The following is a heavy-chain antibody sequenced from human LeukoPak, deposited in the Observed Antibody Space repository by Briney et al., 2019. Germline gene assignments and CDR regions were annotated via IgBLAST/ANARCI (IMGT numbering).Heavy chain of an antibody. Sequence: PGGSLRLSCAASGFTFSSDSMNWVRQAPGKGLEWVSYISSSSSSIYYADSVKGRFTISRDNAKNSLYLQMNSLRDEDTALYYCAREMGTTSDYWGQGTLVTVSS. D-gene: IGHD1-7*01. J-gene: IGHJ4*02. CDR2: ISSSSSSI. V-gene: IGHV3-48*02. CDR1: GFTFSSDS. CDR3: AREMGTTSDY.